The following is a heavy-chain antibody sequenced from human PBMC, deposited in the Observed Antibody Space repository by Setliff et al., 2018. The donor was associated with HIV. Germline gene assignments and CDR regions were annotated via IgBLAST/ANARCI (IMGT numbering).Heavy chain of an antibody. D-gene: IGHD3-22*01. J-gene: IGHJ4*02. CDR2: VYNSGNT. V-gene: IGHV4-31*03. CDR1: GGSISSGDYY. CDR3: ARAKDYSGTSGPFDY. Sequence: PSETLSLTCTVSGGSISSGDYYWNWIRQHPGKGLEWIGYVYNSGNTYYNSSPKSRVTISLDTSKNRFSLKLTSVTAADTAVYYCARAKDYSGTSGPFDYWGQGTLVTVSS.